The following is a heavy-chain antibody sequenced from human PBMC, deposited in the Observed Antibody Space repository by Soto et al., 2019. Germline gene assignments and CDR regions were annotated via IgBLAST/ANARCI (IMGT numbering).Heavy chain of an antibody. J-gene: IGHJ6*03. Sequence: QVQLVESGGGVVQPGRSLRLSCAASGFTFSSYGMHWVRQAPGKGLEWVAVIWYDGSNKYYADSVKGRFTISRDNSKNTLYLQMNSLSAEDTAVYYCARDRGSGIWVSGNYYMDVWGKGTTVTVSS. CDR3: ARDRGSGIWVSGNYYMDV. V-gene: IGHV3-33*01. CDR1: GFTFSSYG. CDR2: IWYDGSNK. D-gene: IGHD3-10*01.